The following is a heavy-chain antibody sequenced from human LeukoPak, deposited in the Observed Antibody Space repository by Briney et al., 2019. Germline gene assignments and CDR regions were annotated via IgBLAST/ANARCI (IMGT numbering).Heavy chain of an antibody. CDR3: ARSVYGDEYDF. D-gene: IGHD4-17*01. V-gene: IGHV4-59*01. CDR1: GGSISSYY. Sequence: SETLSLTCTVSGGSISSYYWSWIRQPPGKGLEWIGYIYYSGSTNYNPSLNSRVTISLDTSKNRFSLKLNSVAAADTAVYYCARSVYGDEYDFWGQGTLVTVPS. CDR2: IYYSGST. J-gene: IGHJ4*02.